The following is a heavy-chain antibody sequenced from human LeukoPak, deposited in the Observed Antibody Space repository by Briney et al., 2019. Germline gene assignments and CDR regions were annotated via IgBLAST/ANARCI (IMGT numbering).Heavy chain of an antibody. J-gene: IGHJ4*02. Sequence: GGSLRLSCAASGFTFSNYWMSWVRQAPGKGLEWVANIKQDGSEKYYVDSVKGRFTISSDTAKNSLYLQMNSLRAENTAVDYCARGRIGDYWGQGTLVTVCS. CDR3: ARGRIGDY. CDR1: GFTFSNYW. CDR2: IKQDGSEK. V-gene: IGHV3-7*01.